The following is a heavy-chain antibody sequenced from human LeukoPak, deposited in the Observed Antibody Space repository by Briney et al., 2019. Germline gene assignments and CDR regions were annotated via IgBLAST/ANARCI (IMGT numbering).Heavy chain of an antibody. CDR1: GFTFSTYS. J-gene: IGHJ4*02. CDR2: ISSSSSTI. CDR3: ARDSIVGASTDFDY. Sequence: GGSLRLSCAASGFTFSTYSMNWVRQAPGKGLEWVSYISSSSSTIYYADSLKGRFTISRDNAKNSLYLQMNSLRDEDTAVYYCARDSIVGASTDFDYWSQGTLVTVSS. D-gene: IGHD1-26*01. V-gene: IGHV3-48*02.